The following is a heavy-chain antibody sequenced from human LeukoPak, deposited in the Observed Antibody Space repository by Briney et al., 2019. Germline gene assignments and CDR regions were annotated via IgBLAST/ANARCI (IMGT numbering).Heavy chain of an antibody. CDR1: GYTFTSYG. V-gene: IGHV1-18*01. J-gene: IGHJ5*02. D-gene: IGHD6-6*01. CDR2: ISAYNGNT. Sequence: ASVKVSCKASGYTFTSYGISWVRQAPGQGLEWMGWISAYNGNTNYTQKLQGRVTMTTDTSTSTAYMELRSLRSDDTAVYYCARDEGSSSLFYNWFDPWGQGTLVTVSS. CDR3: ARDEGSSSLFYNWFDP.